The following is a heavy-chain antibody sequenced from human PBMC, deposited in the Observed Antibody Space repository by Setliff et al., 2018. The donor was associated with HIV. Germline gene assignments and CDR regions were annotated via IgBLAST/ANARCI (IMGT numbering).Heavy chain of an antibody. CDR3: ARVYYFDSSGYYQRGDVFDI. D-gene: IGHD3-22*01. CDR2: IYDSGSP. CDR1: GGSTSNEY. Sequence: SETLSLTCTVSGGSTSNEYWSWIRQPPGKGLEWIGYIYDSGSPKYNPSLKSRVTISIDTSKSQISLKLTSVTAADTAMYHCARVYYFDSSGYYQRGDVFDIWGQGTMSPSPQ. V-gene: IGHV4-59*01. J-gene: IGHJ3*02.